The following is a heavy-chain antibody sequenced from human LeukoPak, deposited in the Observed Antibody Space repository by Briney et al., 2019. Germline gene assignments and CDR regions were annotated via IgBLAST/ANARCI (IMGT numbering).Heavy chain of an antibody. CDR3: TRADYDYVWGTNPAEFQFDS. Sequence: GGSLRLSCAASGFTFNNYAMSWVRQAPGKGLEWISGISGIGRTTYYADSVKGRFTISRDNSKKTLHLQMNNLRAEDTAVYYCTRADYDYVWGTNPAEFQFDSWGQGVLVTVSS. CDR2: ISGIGRTT. V-gene: IGHV3-23*01. CDR1: GFTFNNYA. D-gene: IGHD3-16*01. J-gene: IGHJ4*02.